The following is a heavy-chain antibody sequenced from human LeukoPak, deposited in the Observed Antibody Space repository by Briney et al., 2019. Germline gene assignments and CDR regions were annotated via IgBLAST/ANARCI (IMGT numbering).Heavy chain of an antibody. V-gene: IGHV1-2*06. CDR2: INPNSGGT. CDR1: GYTFTGYY. CDR3: ARSTTVTTYYYYYYGMDV. D-gene: IGHD4-11*01. Sequence: GASVKVSCKASGYTFTGYYMHWVRQAPGQGLEWMGRINPNSGGTNYAQKFQGRVTMTRNTSISTAYMELSSLRSEDTAVYYCARSTTVTTYYYYYYGMDVWGQGTTVTVSS. J-gene: IGHJ6*02.